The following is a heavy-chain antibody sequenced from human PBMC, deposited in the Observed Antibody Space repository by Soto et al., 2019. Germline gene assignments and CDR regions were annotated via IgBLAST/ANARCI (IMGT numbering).Heavy chain of an antibody. CDR1: CGSFIGYY. V-gene: IGHV4-34*01. D-gene: IGHD3-10*01. CDR2: INDSGST. J-gene: IGHJ5*02. CDR3: ARAPMVRGVIASFDP. Sequence: SETVSLTCAVYCGSFIGYYWSWIRQPPGKGLEWIGEINDSGSTNYNPSLKSRVTISVDTSKNQFSLKLSSVTAADTAVYYCARAPMVRGVIASFDPWGQGTLVTVS.